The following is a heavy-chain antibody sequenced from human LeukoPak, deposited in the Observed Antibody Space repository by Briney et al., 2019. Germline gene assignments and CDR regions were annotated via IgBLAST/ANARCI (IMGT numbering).Heavy chain of an antibody. CDR1: GFGFSNFW. CDR2: IKEDGSLK. Sequence: GGSLRLSCAASGFGFSNFWMSWVRQAPGKGPEWVANIKEDGSLKNYVDSVEGRFTVSRDNAKNTLYLQMNSLRAEDTAVYYCARDRRLWNMDVWGTGTTVTISS. D-gene: IGHD4/OR15-4a*01. V-gene: IGHV3-7*01. J-gene: IGHJ6*03. CDR3: ARDRRLWNMDV.